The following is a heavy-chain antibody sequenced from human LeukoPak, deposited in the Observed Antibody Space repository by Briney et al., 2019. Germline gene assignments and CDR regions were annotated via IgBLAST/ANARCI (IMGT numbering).Heavy chain of an antibody. V-gene: IGHV1-69*04. Sequence: EASVKVSCKASGGTFSSYAISWVRQAPGQGLEWMGRIIPILGIANYAQKFQGRVTITADKSTSTAYMELSSLRSEDTAVYYCARGPREGYFDYWGQGTLVTVSS. CDR1: GGTFSSYA. CDR3: ARGPREGYFDY. CDR2: IIPILGIA. D-gene: IGHD1-26*01. J-gene: IGHJ4*02.